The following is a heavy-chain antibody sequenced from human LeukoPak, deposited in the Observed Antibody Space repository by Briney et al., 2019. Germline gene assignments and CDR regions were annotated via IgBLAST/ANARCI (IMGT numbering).Heavy chain of an antibody. CDR3: ARRTGADAFDI. CDR1: GVSLSTNGMS. Sequence: SGPTQVNPTQTLTLTWTLTGVSLSTNGMSVSWIRPPPGKALESLARIDWDDDKFYSTSLKTRLTISKDTSKNQVVLTMTNMDPVDTATYYCARRTGADAFDIWGKGTMVTVSS. V-gene: IGHV2-70*04. D-gene: IGHD1-14*01. CDR2: IDWDDDK. J-gene: IGHJ3*02.